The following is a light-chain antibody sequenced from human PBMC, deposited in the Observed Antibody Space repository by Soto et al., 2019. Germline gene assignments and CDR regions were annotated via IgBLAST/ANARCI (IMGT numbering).Light chain of an antibody. V-gene: IGKV2D-29*01. Sequence: DIVMTQTPLSLSVTPGQPASISCKSSQSLLGSDVKTYLSWYLQKPGHPPQLLIFEVSNHFSGVSDRFSGSGSGTDFTLKISRVEAEDVGVYYCMQSVQFPRTFGGGTKVDIK. CDR1: QSLLGSDVKTY. CDR3: MQSVQFPRT. J-gene: IGKJ4*01. CDR2: EVS.